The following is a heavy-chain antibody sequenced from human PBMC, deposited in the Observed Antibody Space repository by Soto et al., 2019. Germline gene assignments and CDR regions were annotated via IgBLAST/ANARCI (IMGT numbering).Heavy chain of an antibody. V-gene: IGHV3-23*01. CDR3: AKGSIPYGSLYDLDH. D-gene: IGHD6-13*01. CDR1: GFSFSGFA. CDR2: ITGTGGSI. J-gene: IGHJ4*02. Sequence: EVQLLESGGGLVQPGGSLRLSCVASGFSFSGFAMSWVPQAPGKGLVWVSSITGTGGSISYADSVRGRFTISRDNSKNKLHQQMSSMRTEDTARYYCAKGSIPYGSLYDLDHWGRGALVTVSS.